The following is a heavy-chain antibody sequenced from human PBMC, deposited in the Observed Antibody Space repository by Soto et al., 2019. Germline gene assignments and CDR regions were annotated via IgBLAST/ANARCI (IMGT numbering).Heavy chain of an antibody. CDR2: INAGNGNT. CDR3: AQVVPAAQSEYSSSFSHAFDI. D-gene: IGHD2-2*01. CDR1: GYTFTSYA. J-gene: IGHJ3*02. V-gene: IGHV1-3*01. Sequence: GASVKVSCKASGYTFTSYAMHWVRQAPGQRLEWMGWINAGNGNTKYSQKFQGRVTITRDTSASTAYMELSSLRSEDTAVYYCAQVVPAAQSEYSSSFSHAFDIWGQGTMVTVSS.